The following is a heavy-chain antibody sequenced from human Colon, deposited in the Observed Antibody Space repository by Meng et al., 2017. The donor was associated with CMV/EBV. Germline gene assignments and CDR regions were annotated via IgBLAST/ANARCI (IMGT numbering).Heavy chain of an antibody. CDR1: GGSFSGYH. CDR3: ARGLYGSGRHQIDY. D-gene: IGHD3-10*01. Sequence: QVEPRQWGPGLVTPSRTLSLTCAVYGGSFSGYHWRWIRQPPGKGLEWIGEINHSGSTNYNPSLKSRVTISVDTSKNQFSLKLSSVTAADTAVYYCARGLYGSGRHQIDYWGQGTLVTVSS. V-gene: IGHV4-34*01. J-gene: IGHJ4*02. CDR2: INHSGST.